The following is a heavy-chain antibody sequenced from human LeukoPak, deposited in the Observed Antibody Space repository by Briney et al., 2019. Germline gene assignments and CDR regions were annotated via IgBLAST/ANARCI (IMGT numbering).Heavy chain of an antibody. D-gene: IGHD5-12*01. CDR1: GFTLSSYW. V-gene: IGHV3-7*03. CDR3: AKDKPVSGYDPVDY. CDR2: IKKDGSEK. J-gene: IGHJ4*02. Sequence: GGSLRLSCAASGFTLSSYWMGWVRQAPGKGLEWVANIKKDGSEKYYVDSVKGRFTISRDNSKNTMYLQMNSLRAEDTAVYYCAKDKPVSGYDPVDYWGQGTLVTVSS.